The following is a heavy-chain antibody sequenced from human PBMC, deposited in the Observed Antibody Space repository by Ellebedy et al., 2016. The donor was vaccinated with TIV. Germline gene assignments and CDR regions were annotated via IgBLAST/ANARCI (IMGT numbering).Heavy chain of an antibody. D-gene: IGHD3-10*01. CDR1: GGSISSYY. V-gene: IGHV4-59*08. CDR2: IYYSGST. CDR3: ARAGVDVSSLLLWFGELLVPAWFDP. Sequence: SETLSLTCTVSGGSISSYYWSWIRQPPGKGLEWIGYIYYSGSTNYNPSLKSRVTISVDTSKNQFSLKLSSVTAADTAVYYCARAGVDVSSLLLWFGELLVPAWFDPWGQGTLVTVSS. J-gene: IGHJ5*02.